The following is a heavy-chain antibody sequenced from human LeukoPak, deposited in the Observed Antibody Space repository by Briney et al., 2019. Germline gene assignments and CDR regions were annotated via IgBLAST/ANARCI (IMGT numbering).Heavy chain of an antibody. CDR3: ARDRRYYDSSGFLDY. CDR2: ISYSGST. V-gene: IGHV4-59*12. D-gene: IGHD3-22*01. Sequence: PSETLSLTCTVSGGFISTYYWSWIRQPPGKGLEWIGFISYSGSTYYNPSLKSRVTISVDTSKNQFSLKLSSVTAADTAVYYCARDRRYYDSSGFLDYWGQGTLVTVSS. CDR1: GGFISTYY. J-gene: IGHJ4*02.